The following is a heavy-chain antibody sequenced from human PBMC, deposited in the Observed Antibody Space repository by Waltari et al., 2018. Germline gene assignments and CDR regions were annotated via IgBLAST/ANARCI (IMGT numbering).Heavy chain of an antibody. Sequence: QVHLVESGGGVVQPGSSLRLSCVASGFSFVAYGMNWVRQAPGKGLEWLAFTLKDETIKYYADSVKGRFTISRDNSRNTLYLRMDSLREDDTAVYYCARKGGRVAVAGMGYWGRGTLVTVSS. CDR3: ARKGGRVAVAGMGY. CDR2: TLKDETIK. CDR1: GFSFVAYG. D-gene: IGHD6-19*01. J-gene: IGHJ4*02. V-gene: IGHV3-30*03.